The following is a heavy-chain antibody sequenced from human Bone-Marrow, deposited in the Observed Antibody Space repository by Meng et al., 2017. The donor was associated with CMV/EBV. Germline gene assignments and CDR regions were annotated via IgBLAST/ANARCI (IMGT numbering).Heavy chain of an antibody. CDR1: GFTFSSYE. D-gene: IGHD3-3*01. CDR3: AREPVKFLEWLSPLGYGMDV. Sequence: GESLKISCAASGFTFSSYEMNWVRQAPGKGLEWVSYISSSGSTIYYADSVKGRFTIPRDNAKNSLYLQMNSLRAEDTAVYYCAREPVKFLEWLSPLGYGMDVWGQGTTVTVSS. V-gene: IGHV3-48*03. J-gene: IGHJ6*02. CDR2: ISSSGSTI.